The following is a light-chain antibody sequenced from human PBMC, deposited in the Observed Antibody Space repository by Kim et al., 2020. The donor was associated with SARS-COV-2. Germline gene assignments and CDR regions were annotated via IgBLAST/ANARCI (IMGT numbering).Light chain of an antibody. V-gene: IGLV2-8*01. CDR1: SSDIGGYNY. J-gene: IGLJ3*02. CDR3: GSYAGSKTFL. CDR2: EVS. Sequence: GQSDPISCTGTSSDIGGYNYVSWYQHHPGKAPKLMISEVSKRPSGVPDRFSGSKSGNTASLTVSGLQTEDEADYYCGSYAGSKTFLFGGGTQLTVL.